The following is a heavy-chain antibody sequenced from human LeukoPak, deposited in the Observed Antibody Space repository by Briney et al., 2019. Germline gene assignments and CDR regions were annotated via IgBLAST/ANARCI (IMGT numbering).Heavy chain of an antibody. CDR3: ARDSQRWGNFDS. V-gene: IGHV3-48*03. J-gene: IGHJ4*02. D-gene: IGHD5-24*01. CDR2: ISSSGSTI. CDR1: GFTFSSYE. Sequence: GSLRLSCAVSGFTFSSYEMNWVRQAPGKELEWVSYISSSGSTIYYADSVKGRFTISRDDAKNSLYLQMNSLRVEDTAIYYCARDSQRWGNFDSWGQGTLVSVFS.